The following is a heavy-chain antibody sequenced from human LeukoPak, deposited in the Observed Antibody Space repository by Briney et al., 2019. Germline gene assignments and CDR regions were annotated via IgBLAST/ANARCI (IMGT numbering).Heavy chain of an antibody. J-gene: IGHJ4*02. CDR3: ARLDPHSLVYEDY. CDR1: GGSISSSSYY. D-gene: IGHD2-8*01. CDR2: IYYSGST. V-gene: IGHV4-39*01. Sequence: SETLSLTCTVSGGSISSSSYYWGWIRQPPGKGLEWIGSIYYSGSTYYNPSLKSRVTISVDTSKNQFSLKLSSVTAADTAVYHCARLDPHSLVYEDYWGQGTLVTVSS.